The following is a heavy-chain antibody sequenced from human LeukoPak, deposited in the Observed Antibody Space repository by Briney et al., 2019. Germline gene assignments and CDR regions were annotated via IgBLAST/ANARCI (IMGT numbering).Heavy chain of an antibody. V-gene: IGHV3-23*01. CDR1: GFTFSSYA. J-gene: IGHJ4*02. CDR2: ISGSGGST. Sequence: PGGSLRLSCAASGFTFSSYAMSWVRQAPGKGLEWVSAISGSGGSTYYADSVKGRFTISRDNSKNALYLQMNSLRAEDTAVYYCAKGSLRYDSSGSYFDYWGQGTLVTVSS. D-gene: IGHD3-22*01. CDR3: AKGSLRYDSSGSYFDY.